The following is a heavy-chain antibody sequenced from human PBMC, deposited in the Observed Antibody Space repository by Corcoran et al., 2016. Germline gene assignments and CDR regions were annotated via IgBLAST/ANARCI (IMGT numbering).Heavy chain of an antibody. J-gene: IGHJ6*02. V-gene: IGHV4-59*01. D-gene: IGHD3-3*01. CDR2: IYYTGST. CDR1: GGSISSYY. CDR3: ARDQYRYDSWSGRRTGVYIRDV. Sequence: QVQLQESGPGLVKPSETLSIACTVSGGSISSYYWSWIRQPPGKGLEWIGHIYYTGSTNYNPSLKSRVTILVDTSKNQFSLKLSSVTAADTAVYYCARDQYRYDSWSGRRTGVYIRDVWGQGTTVTVSS.